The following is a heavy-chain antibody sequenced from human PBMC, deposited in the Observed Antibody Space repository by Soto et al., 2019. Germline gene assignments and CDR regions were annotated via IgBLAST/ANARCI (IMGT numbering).Heavy chain of an antibody. D-gene: IGHD3-22*01. J-gene: IGHJ5*02. Sequence: TSETVSLTCSVSGDSISNSRFYWAWIRQPPGEGLEWIGSIYHTGNAYYNPSLKSRVTIFVDTSKNQFSLKLTSVTAADTALYYCARDYFDSSDYTTNWFDPWGQGALVTVSS. CDR2: IYHTGNA. V-gene: IGHV4-39*01. CDR1: GDSISNSRFY. CDR3: ARDYFDSSDYTTNWFDP.